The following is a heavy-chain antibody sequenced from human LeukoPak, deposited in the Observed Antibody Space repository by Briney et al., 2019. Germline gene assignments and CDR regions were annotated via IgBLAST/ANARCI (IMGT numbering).Heavy chain of an antibody. CDR1: GYTFTVYY. Sequence: ASVKVSCKASGYTFTVYYMHWVRQAPGQGLEWMGWINPNSGGTNYAQKFQGRVTMTRDTSISTAYMELSRLRSDDTAVYYCARDDMVRGINSDPWGQGTLVTVSS. D-gene: IGHD3-10*01. CDR3: ARDDMVRGINSDP. V-gene: IGHV1-2*02. CDR2: INPNSGGT. J-gene: IGHJ5*02.